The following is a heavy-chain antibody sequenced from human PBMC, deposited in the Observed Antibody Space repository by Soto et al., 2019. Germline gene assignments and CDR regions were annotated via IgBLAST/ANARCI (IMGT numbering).Heavy chain of an antibody. D-gene: IGHD3-22*01. CDR1: GFTFSSYG. J-gene: IGHJ4*02. V-gene: IGHV3-33*01. CDR3: AREGSDYDSSGYYYYPDY. CDR2: IWYDGSNK. Sequence: GGSRTLACAASGFTFSSYGMHWVRQAPGKGLEWVAVIWYDGSNKYYADSVKGRFTISRDNSKNTLYLQMNSLRAEDTAVYYCAREGSDYDSSGYYYYPDYWGQGTLVSVSS.